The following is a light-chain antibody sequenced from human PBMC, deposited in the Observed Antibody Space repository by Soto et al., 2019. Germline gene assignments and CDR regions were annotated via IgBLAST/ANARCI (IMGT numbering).Light chain of an antibody. J-gene: IGLJ1*01. CDR3: CLYAVTFYV. CDR1: SSDVGTYDF. V-gene: IGLV2-11*01. Sequence: QSVLTQPRSVSGSPGQSVTISCTGTSSDVGTYDFVSWYQQHPGKAPRLMFFDVSERPSGVPDRFSGSKSGNTASLTISGLQAEDEADYYCCLYAVTFYVFXPGTKRTVL. CDR2: DVS.